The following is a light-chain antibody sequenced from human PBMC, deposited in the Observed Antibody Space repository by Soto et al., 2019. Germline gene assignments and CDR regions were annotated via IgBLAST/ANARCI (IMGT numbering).Light chain of an antibody. CDR3: QQVKTYPRT. J-gene: IGKJ4*01. V-gene: IGKV1-9*01. CDR1: QAVPNN. Sequence: DNHLTQSPSFLSKSVGDRVTITCRPSQAVPNNMAWYQQKPGKPPKLLIYEESTLHSGVPSRFSGRKSGTQFTLTIDSLQPEDFATYYCQQVKTYPRTFGGRSMVDVK. CDR2: EES.